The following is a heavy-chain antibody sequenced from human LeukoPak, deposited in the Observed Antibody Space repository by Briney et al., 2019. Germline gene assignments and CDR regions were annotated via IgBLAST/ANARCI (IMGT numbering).Heavy chain of an antibody. D-gene: IGHD3-16*02. CDR1: GFTFSNYA. J-gene: IGHJ4*02. CDR2: VSGNGGRP. Sequence: GGSLRLSCAASGFTFSNYAISWGRQAPGKGLERVSAVSGNGGRPYYEDSVKGRFTISRDNSKHTLYLQMNSLRAEDTAVYYCAKAPSSGSYPDIYWGQGTLVTVSS. CDR3: AKAPSSGSYPDIY. V-gene: IGHV3-23*01.